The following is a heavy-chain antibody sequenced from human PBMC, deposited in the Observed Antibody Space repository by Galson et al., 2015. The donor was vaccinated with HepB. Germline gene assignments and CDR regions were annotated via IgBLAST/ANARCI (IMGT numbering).Heavy chain of an antibody. J-gene: IGHJ4*02. Sequence: SLRLSCAASGFTFSSYGMHWVRQAPGKGLEWVAVIWYDGSNKYYADSVKGRFTISRDNSKNTLYLQMNSLRAEDTAVYYCARDTAMVTYQFDYWGQGTLVTVSS. V-gene: IGHV3-33*08. CDR3: ARDTAMVTYQFDY. D-gene: IGHD5-18*01. CDR2: IWYDGSNK. CDR1: GFTFSSYG.